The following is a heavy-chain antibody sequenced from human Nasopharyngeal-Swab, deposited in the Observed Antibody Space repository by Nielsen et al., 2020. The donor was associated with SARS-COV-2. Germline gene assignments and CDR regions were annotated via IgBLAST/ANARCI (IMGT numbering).Heavy chain of an antibody. CDR3: TRDTPAMFAY. CDR1: GFPFSLYT. CDR2: ISSTGDYI. Sequence: GESLKISYAASGFPFSLYTINWVRQAPGKGLEWVSAISSTGDYIYYAASVKGRFTISRDNAKNSVYLQMNSLRVEDTALYYCTRDTPAMFAYWGQGTLVSVSS. D-gene: IGHD2-15*01. V-gene: IGHV3-21*01. J-gene: IGHJ4*02.